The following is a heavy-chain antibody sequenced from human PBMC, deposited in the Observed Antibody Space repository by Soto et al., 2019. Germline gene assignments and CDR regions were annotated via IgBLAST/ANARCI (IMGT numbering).Heavy chain of an antibody. CDR1: GDSMTSSDW. CDR3: VCNGYYSLEY. D-gene: IGHD3-22*01. CDR2: FHYSGDI. J-gene: IGHJ4*02. Sequence: QVQLQESGPGLVKPSGTLSLTCAVSGDSMTSSDWWGWVRQAPGKGLEWIGEFHYSGDINYDPSLRSRVTISVDRSKNQFSLNLSSVTAADTAVYFCVCNGYYSLEYWGQGTLVIVSP. V-gene: IGHV4-4*02.